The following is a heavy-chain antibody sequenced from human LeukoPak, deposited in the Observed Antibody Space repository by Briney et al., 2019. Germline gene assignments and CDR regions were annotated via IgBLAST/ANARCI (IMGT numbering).Heavy chain of an antibody. D-gene: IGHD2-8*02. CDR1: GGSISSYY. V-gene: IGHV4-59*08. CDR3: ARHTGYSWFDP. J-gene: IGHJ5*02. CDR2: IYYSGST. Sequence: PSETLSLTCTVSGGSISSYYWSWIRQPPGKGLEWIGYIYYSGSTNYNPSLKSRVPISVDTSKNQFSLKLSSVTAADTAVYYCARHTGYSWFDPWGQGTLVTVSS.